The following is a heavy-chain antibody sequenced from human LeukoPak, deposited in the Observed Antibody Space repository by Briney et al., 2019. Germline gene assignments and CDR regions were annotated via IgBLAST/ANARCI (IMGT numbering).Heavy chain of an antibody. CDR1: GGSISSYY. V-gene: IGHV4-4*07. CDR2: IYASGST. J-gene: IGHJ5*02. CDR3: ARKALPGNWFDP. Sequence: SQTLSLTCTISGGSISSYYWGWIRQPAGKGLECIGRIYASGSTNYNPSLKSRVTMSLDTSKKQFSLNLSSVTAADTAVYYCARKALPGNWFDPWGQGTLVTVSS.